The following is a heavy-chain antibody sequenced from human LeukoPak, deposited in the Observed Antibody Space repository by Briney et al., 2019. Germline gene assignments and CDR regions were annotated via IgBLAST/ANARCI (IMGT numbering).Heavy chain of an antibody. CDR2: ISGSGGST. J-gene: IGHJ5*02. D-gene: IGHD3-10*01. Sequence: PGGSLRLSCAASGFTFSSYAMSWVRQAPGKGLEWVSAISGSGGSTYYADSVKGRFTISRDNSKNTLYLQMNSLRAEDTAVYYCTSNYGLDNYYNFGGLDPWGQGTLVTVSS. CDR3: TSNYGLDNYYNFGGLDP. CDR1: GFTFSSYA. V-gene: IGHV3-23*01.